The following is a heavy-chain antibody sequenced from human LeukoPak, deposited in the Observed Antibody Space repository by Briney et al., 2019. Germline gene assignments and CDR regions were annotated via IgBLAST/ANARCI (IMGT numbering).Heavy chain of an antibody. CDR3: ARVGHDSGTYLYYFDY. D-gene: IGHD1-26*01. Sequence: SKTLSLTCTVSGGSISSYYWSWIRQSPGKGLEWIGYIYYSGSTNYNPSLKSRVTISVDTSKNQFSLKLSSVTAADTAVYYCARVGHDSGTYLYYFDYWGQGTLVTVSS. CDR1: GGSISSYY. CDR2: IYYSGST. J-gene: IGHJ4*02. V-gene: IGHV4-59*01.